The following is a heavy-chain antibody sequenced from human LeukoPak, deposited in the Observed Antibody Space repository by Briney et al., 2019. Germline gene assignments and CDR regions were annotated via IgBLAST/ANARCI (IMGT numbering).Heavy chain of an antibody. V-gene: IGHV4-61*05. Sequence: SETLSLTCTVSGGSISSSSYYWGWIRQPPGKGPEWIGYIYYSGDTNYNPSLQSRVTVSVDTSKNQFSLKLTSVTAADTAVYYCVRGPYGSGISNWFDPWGQGTQVIVSS. CDR1: GGSISSSSYY. CDR2: IYYSGDT. CDR3: VRGPYGSGISNWFDP. J-gene: IGHJ5*02. D-gene: IGHD3-10*01.